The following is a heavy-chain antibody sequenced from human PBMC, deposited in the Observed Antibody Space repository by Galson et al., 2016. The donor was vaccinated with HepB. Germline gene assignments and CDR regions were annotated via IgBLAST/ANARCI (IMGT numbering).Heavy chain of an antibody. CDR2: ISTDGSNK. V-gene: IGHV3-30*18. Sequence: SLRLSCAASGFTFSSYGMPWVRQAPGKGLEWVAVISTDGSNKYYADSVKGRFSISRDNSKNTLYVQMNSLRTEDTAVYYCAKELKSSGYYPYFDQWGQGTLVTVSS. J-gene: IGHJ4*02. D-gene: IGHD3-22*01. CDR1: GFTFSSYG. CDR3: AKELKSSGYYPYFDQ.